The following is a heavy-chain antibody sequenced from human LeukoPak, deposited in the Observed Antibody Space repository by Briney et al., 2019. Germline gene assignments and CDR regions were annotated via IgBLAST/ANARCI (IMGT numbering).Heavy chain of an antibody. Sequence: GESLKIPCKGSGHSFTRYWIGWVRQMPGKGLEWMGSIYPGDSDTRYSPSFQGQVTISADKSITTAYLQWSSLKASDTAVYYCASPGGTRGYFDYWGQGTLVTVSS. CDR1: GHSFTRYW. V-gene: IGHV5-51*01. D-gene: IGHD3-16*01. CDR2: IYPGDSDT. J-gene: IGHJ4*02. CDR3: ASPGGTRGYFDY.